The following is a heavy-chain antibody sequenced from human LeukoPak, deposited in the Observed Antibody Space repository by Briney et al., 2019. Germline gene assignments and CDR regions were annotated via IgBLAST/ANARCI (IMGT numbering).Heavy chain of an antibody. V-gene: IGHV1-18*01. J-gene: IGHJ6*03. Sequence: ASVKVSCKASGYTFTSYGISWVRQAPGQGLEWMGWISAYNGNTNYAQKLQGRVTMTTDTSTSTAYMELRSLRSDDTAVYYCARDFPETAVPAAMGYYYYMDVWGKGTTVTVSS. D-gene: IGHD2-2*01. CDR2: ISAYNGNT. CDR1: GYTFTSYG. CDR3: ARDFPETAVPAAMGYYYYMDV.